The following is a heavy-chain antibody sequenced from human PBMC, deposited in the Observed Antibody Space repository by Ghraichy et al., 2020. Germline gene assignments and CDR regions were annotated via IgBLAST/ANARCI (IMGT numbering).Heavy chain of an antibody. J-gene: IGHJ3*02. D-gene: IGHD4-17*01. CDR3: AKDPNGDYVGAFDS. CDR1: GLIFSTYA. Sequence: GALRLSCAASGLIFSTYAMTWVRQGPGKGLVWVSSIRGSGDIIYYADSVRGRFTVSRDNSQNTLYLQMNSLRAEDTAVYYCAKDPNGDYVGAFDSWGQGTMVTVSS. CDR2: IRGSGDII. V-gene: IGHV3-23*01.